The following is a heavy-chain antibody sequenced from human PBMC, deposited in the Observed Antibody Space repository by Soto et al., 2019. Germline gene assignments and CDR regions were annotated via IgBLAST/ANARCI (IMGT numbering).Heavy chain of an antibody. CDR3: ASRDQDPYDSSGAVIDY. CDR2: ISYDGSNK. J-gene: IGHJ4*02. CDR1: GFTFSSYA. V-gene: IGHV3-30-3*01. D-gene: IGHD3-22*01. Sequence: QVQLVESGGGVVQPGRSLRLSCAASGFTFSSYAMHWVRQAPGKGLEWVAVISYDGSNKYYADSVKGRFTISRDNSKHTLYLQMNSLRAEATAVYYCASRDQDPYDSSGAVIDYWGQGTLVTVSS.